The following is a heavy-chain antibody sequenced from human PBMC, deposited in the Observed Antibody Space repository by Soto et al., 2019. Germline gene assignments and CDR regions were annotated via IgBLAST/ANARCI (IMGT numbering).Heavy chain of an antibody. CDR2: INKGGDAT. Sequence: GSLLLTCAASGFTFSSYGMGWVRQAPGKGLDFVSAINKGGDATFYADSVKGRFTISRDNSKNTLFLQMDSLRAEATALYYCVKEGGFKQPFDYWGQGTLVTVSS. J-gene: IGHJ4*02. CDR1: GFTFSSYG. CDR3: VKEGGFKQPFDY. D-gene: IGHD5-12*01. V-gene: IGHV3-23*01.